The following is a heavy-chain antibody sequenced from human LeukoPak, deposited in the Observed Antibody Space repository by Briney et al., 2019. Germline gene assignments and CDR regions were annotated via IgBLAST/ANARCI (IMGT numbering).Heavy chain of an antibody. V-gene: IGHV3-21*01. Sequence: PGGSLRLSCAASGFTFSNYNMNWVRQAPGKALEWVSSITSSGTYIFYADSVKGRFTISRDNAKNSLYLQMNSLGPEDTAVYYCARESIFGVVIEYWGQGTLVTVSS. CDR2: ITSSGTYI. J-gene: IGHJ4*02. CDR1: GFTFSNYN. CDR3: ARESIFGVVIEY. D-gene: IGHD3-3*01.